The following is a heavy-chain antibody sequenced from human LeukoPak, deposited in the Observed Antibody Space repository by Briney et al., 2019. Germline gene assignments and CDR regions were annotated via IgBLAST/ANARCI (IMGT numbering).Heavy chain of an antibody. V-gene: IGHV4-34*01. D-gene: IGHD3-3*01. CDR2: INHSGST. Sequence: SETLSLTCAVYGGSFSGYYWSWIRQPPGKGLEWIGEINHSGSTNYNPSLKSRVTISVDTSKNQFSLKLSSVTAADTAVYYCARDSGRTGAFGVVTQDAFDIWGQGTMVTVSS. CDR3: ARDSGRTGAFGVVTQDAFDI. J-gene: IGHJ3*02. CDR1: GGSFSGYY.